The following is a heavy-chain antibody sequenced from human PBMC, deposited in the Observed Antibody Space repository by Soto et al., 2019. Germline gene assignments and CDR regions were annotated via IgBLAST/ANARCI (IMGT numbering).Heavy chain of an antibody. Sequence: SETLSLTCTVSGDSIISSDFYWGWVRQPPGKGLEWIGSIFYLGSSYYNPSLKSRVTMSVDTSKNQFSLRLRSVTAADTALYFCARHSLALRKNNWFDPWGQGSMVTVSS. CDR2: IFYLGSS. J-gene: IGHJ5*02. CDR1: GDSIISSDFY. CDR3: ARHSLALRKNNWFDP. D-gene: IGHD3-3*02. V-gene: IGHV4-39*01.